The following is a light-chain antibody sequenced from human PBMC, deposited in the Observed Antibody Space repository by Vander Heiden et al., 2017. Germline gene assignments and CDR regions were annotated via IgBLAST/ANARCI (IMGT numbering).Light chain of an antibody. CDR1: QSVLYSSNNKNC. Sequence: MLMSQYPDSLAVSLGERATINCKSSQSVLYSSNNKNCLTWYQRKPGQPPRLLIYWASTRQYGVPDRFSGSDSGTAFTLTISSLQAEDVAVYYCQQGVSPPYTFGQGTKMEIK. V-gene: IGKV4-1*01. CDR3: QQGVSPPYT. CDR2: WAS. J-gene: IGKJ2*01.